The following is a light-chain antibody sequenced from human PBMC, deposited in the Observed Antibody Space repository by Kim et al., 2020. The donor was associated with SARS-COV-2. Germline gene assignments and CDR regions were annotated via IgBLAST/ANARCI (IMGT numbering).Light chain of an antibody. V-gene: IGKV1-5*03. J-gene: IGKJ2*01. CDR1: QSINNW. CDR2: GAS. CDR3: QRYNGY. Sequence: STLSASGGGKVTITCRARQSINNWLAWYQQKPGKAPKLPIYGASSLESGVPSRFSGSGSGTEFTLTISSLQPDDFATYYCQRYNGYFGQGTKLEI.